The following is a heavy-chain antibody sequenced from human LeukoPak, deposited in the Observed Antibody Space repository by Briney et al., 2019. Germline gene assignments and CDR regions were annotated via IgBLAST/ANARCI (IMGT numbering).Heavy chain of an antibody. J-gene: IGHJ6*03. CDR2: MYYSGST. CDR1: GGSISSYY. CDR3: ARDRVGQQLVGRKYYYYYMDV. V-gene: IGHV4-59*01. Sequence: SATLSLTCPVSGGSISSYYWSWIRQPPGKGLEWIGYMYYSGSTNYNPSLKSRVTISVDMSKNQVSLKLSSVTAADTAVYYCARDRVGQQLVGRKYYYYYMDVWGKGTTVTISS. D-gene: IGHD6-13*01.